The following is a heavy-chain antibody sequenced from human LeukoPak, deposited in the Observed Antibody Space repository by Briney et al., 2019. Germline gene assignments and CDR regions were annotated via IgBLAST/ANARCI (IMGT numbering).Heavy chain of an antibody. CDR2: ISAYNGNT. V-gene: IGHV1-18*01. Sequence: ASVKVSCKASGYTFTSYGISWVRQAPGQGLEWMEWISAYNGNTNYAQKLQGRVTMTTDTSTSTAYMELRSLRSDDTAVYYCARGWHDYSNYYMDVWGKGTTVTVSS. J-gene: IGHJ6*03. D-gene: IGHD4-11*01. CDR3: ARGWHDYSNYYMDV. CDR1: GYTFTSYG.